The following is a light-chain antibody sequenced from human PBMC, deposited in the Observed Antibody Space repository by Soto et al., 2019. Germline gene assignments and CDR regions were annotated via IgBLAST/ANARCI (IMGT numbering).Light chain of an antibody. CDR3: QQYSSSPPIT. Sequence: EIVLTQSPGTLSLSPGEGATLSCRASQSVSSGYLAWYQQKPGQTPRLLIYGASSRATGIPDRFSGSGSGTDFTLTISRLEPGDFAAYYCQQYSSSPPITFGQGTRLEIK. CDR2: GAS. J-gene: IGKJ5*01. CDR1: QSVSSGY. V-gene: IGKV3-20*01.